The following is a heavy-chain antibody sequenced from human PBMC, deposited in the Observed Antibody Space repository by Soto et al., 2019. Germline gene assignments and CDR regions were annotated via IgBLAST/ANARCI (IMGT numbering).Heavy chain of an antibody. J-gene: IGHJ6*03. Sequence: QVQLQQWGAGLLKPSETLSLTCAVYGGSFSGYYWSWIRQPPGKGLEWIGEINHSGSTNYNPSLKGRVTISVDTSKNQFSRKLSSVTAADTAVYYCAATTLYYYGSGLRSYYYMDVWGKGTTVTVSS. CDR1: GGSFSGYY. CDR2: INHSGST. CDR3: AATTLYYYGSGLRSYYYMDV. V-gene: IGHV4-34*01. D-gene: IGHD3-10*01.